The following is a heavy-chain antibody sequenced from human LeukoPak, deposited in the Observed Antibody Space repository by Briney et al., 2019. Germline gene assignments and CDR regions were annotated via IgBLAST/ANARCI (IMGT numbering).Heavy chain of an antibody. Sequence: GGSLRLSCAASGFTFSSYGMHWVRQAPGKGLEWAAVISYDGSNKYYADSVKGRFTISRDNSKNTLYLQMNSLRAEDTAVYYCAKDRGIAAAGIFDYWGQGTLVTVSS. CDR3: AKDRGIAAAGIFDY. D-gene: IGHD6-13*01. CDR1: GFTFSSYG. V-gene: IGHV3-30*18. CDR2: ISYDGSNK. J-gene: IGHJ4*02.